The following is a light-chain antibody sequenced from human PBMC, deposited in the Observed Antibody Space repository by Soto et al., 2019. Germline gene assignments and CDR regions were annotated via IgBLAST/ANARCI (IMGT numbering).Light chain of an antibody. CDR2: KAS. J-gene: IGKJ1*01. CDR3: QQYKSYPWT. CDR1: QTISSW. V-gene: IGKV1-5*03. Sequence: DIQMTQSPSTLSGSVGDRVTITCRASQTISSWLAWYQQKPGKAPKLLIYKASTLKSGVPSRFSGSGSGTEFTLTISSLQPDDFATYYCQQYKSYPWTFGHGTKVDIK.